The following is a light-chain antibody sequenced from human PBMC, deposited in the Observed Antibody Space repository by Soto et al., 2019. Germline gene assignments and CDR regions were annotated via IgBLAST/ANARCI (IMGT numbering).Light chain of an antibody. CDR3: QQYNNGPLT. CDR2: GAS. Sequence: EIVMAQSPATLSVSPGEGATLSCRASQTVYSNLAWYQQKPGQAPRLLIDGASTRATGIPARFSGSGSGTEFTLTISSLQSEDFAVYYCQQYNNGPLTFGGGTKVEIK. V-gene: IGKV3-15*01. J-gene: IGKJ4*01. CDR1: QTVYSN.